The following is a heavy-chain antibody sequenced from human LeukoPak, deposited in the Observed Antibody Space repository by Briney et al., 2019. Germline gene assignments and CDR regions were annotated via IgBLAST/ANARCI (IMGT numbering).Heavy chain of an antibody. Sequence: SETLSLTCTVSGGSISSYYWSWIRQPPGKGLEWIGYIYYSGSTNYNPSLKSRVTISVDTSKNQFSLKLSSVTAADTAVYYCARDNGGSYRGAFDYWGQGALVTVSS. V-gene: IGHV4-59*01. D-gene: IGHD1-26*01. J-gene: IGHJ4*02. CDR3: ARDNGGSYRGAFDY. CDR1: GGSISSYY. CDR2: IYYSGST.